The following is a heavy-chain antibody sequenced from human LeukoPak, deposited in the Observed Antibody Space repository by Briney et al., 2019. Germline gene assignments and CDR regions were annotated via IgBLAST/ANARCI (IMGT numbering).Heavy chain of an antibody. CDR2: IKQDGSEK. CDR3: ARWYGGSGSWVLDV. D-gene: IGHD3-10*01. V-gene: IGHV3-7*04. Sequence: GGSLRLSCAASGFSISNYWMSWVRQAPGKGLEWVANIKQDGSEKKYVDSVKGRFSISRDNAKNSLYLQIYSVRVEDTAGYYCARWYGGSGSWVLDVWGRGTTVTVSS. CDR1: GFSISNYW. J-gene: IGHJ6*02.